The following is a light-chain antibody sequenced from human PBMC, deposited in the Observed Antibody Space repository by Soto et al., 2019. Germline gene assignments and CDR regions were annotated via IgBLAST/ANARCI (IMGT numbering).Light chain of an antibody. Sequence: EMLMTQSPATLSVSPGERVSLSCWASQSVTNKLAWYQQRPGQPPRLLLYGASNRATGIPDRFSGSGSGTDFTLTISRLEPEDFAVYYCQQYAYLWTFGQGTKVDIK. CDR2: GAS. V-gene: IGKV3D-15*01. J-gene: IGKJ1*01. CDR3: QQYAYLWT. CDR1: QSVTNK.